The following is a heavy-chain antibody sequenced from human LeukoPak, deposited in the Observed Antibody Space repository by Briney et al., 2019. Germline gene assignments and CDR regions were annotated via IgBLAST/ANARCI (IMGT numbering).Heavy chain of an antibody. J-gene: IGHJ6*03. Sequence: PGGSLRLSCAASGFTFSSYGMSWVRQAPGKGLEWVSAISGSGGSTYYADSVKGRFTISRDNSKNTLYLQMNSLRAEDTAVYYCAKDSSAIGAYYYYYMDVWGKGTTVTISS. V-gene: IGHV3-23*01. CDR3: AKDSSAIGAYYYYYMDV. CDR2: ISGSGGST. D-gene: IGHD3-16*01. CDR1: GFTFSSYG.